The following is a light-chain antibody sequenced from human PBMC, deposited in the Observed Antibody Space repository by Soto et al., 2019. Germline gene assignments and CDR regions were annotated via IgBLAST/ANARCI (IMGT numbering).Light chain of an antibody. Sequence: EIVMTQSPATLSVSPGERATLSCRASQSVNIYLAWYQQKPGQAPRLLIYDASTRATGIPVRFSGSGSGTESTLTIRRLQSEDFAVYQCQQYNTWPLTFGQGTKVDIK. CDR2: DAS. CDR1: QSVNIY. J-gene: IGKJ1*01. V-gene: IGKV3-15*01. CDR3: QQYNTWPLT.